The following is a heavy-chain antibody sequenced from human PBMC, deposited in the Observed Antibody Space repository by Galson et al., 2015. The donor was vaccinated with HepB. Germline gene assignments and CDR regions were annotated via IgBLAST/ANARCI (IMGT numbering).Heavy chain of an antibody. CDR1: GFTFSSYA. Sequence: SLRLSCAASGFTFSSYAMHWVRQAPGKGLEWVAVISYDGSNKYYADSVKGRFTISRDNSKNTLYLQMNSLRAEDTAVYYCARFDSATNVGNDAFDIWGQGTMVTVSS. D-gene: IGHD2/OR15-2a*01. CDR2: ISYDGSNK. V-gene: IGHV3-30-3*01. CDR3: ARFDSATNVGNDAFDI. J-gene: IGHJ3*02.